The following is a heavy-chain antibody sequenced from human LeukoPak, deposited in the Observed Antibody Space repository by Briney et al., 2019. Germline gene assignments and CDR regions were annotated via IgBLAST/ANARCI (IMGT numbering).Heavy chain of an antibody. CDR3: ARLGIAVAGTGFDY. V-gene: IGHV1-2*04. CDR1: GYTFTGYY. J-gene: IGHJ4*02. D-gene: IGHD6-19*01. Sequence: ASVKVSCKASGYTFTGYYMHWVRQAPGQGLEWMGWINPNSGGTNYAQKFQGWVTMTRDTSISTAYMELSRLRSDDTAVYYRARLGIAVAGTGFDYWGQGTLVTVSS. CDR2: INPNSGGT.